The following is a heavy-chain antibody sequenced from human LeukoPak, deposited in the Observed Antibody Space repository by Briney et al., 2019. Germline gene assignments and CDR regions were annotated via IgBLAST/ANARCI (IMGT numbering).Heavy chain of an antibody. V-gene: IGHV4-38-2*01. D-gene: IGHD6-13*01. CDR3: ARVYSSSCLDY. CDR1: GYSISSGYY. Sequence: SETLSLTCAVSGYSISSGYYWGWIRQPPGKGLEWIGSIYHSGSTYYNPSLKSRVTISVDTSKNQFSLKLSSVTAADTAVYYCARVYSSSCLDYWGQGTLVIVSS. CDR2: IYHSGST. J-gene: IGHJ4*02.